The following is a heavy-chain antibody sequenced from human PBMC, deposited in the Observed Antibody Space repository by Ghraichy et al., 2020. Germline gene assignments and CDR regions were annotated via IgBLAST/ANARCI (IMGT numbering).Heavy chain of an antibody. CDR2: IWYDGSNK. V-gene: IGHV3-33*01. CDR3: ARDSFYYGSGAFDP. D-gene: IGHD3-10*01. CDR1: GFTFSSYG. Sequence: GGSLRLSCAASGFTFSSYGMHWVRQAPGKGLEWVAVIWYDGSNKYYADSVKGRFTISRDNSKNTLYLQMNSLRAEDTAVYYCARDSFYYGSGAFDPWGQGTLVTVSS. J-gene: IGHJ5*02.